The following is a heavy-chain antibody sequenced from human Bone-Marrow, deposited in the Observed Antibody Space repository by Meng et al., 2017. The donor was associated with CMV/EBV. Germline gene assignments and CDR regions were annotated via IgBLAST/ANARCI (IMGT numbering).Heavy chain of an antibody. CDR1: GGSISSYY. D-gene: IGHD3-3*01. J-gene: IGHJ5*02. CDR2: IYTSGST. Sequence: SETLPLTCTVSGGSISSYYWSWIRQPAGKGLEWIGRIYTSGSTNYNPSLKSRVTMSVDTSKNQFSLKLSSVTAADTAVYCCAREYYDFWSGAHWFDPWGQGTLVTVSS. V-gene: IGHV4-4*07. CDR3: AREYYDFWSGAHWFDP.